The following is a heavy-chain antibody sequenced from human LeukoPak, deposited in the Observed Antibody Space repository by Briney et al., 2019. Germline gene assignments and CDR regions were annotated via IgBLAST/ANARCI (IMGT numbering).Heavy chain of an antibody. CDR2: INPNSGGT. V-gene: IGHV1-2*06. J-gene: IGHJ4*02. CDR1: GYTFTGYY. D-gene: IGHD6-13*01. Sequence: ASVKVSCKASGYTFTGYYMHWVRQAPGQGLEWMGRINPNSGGTNYAQKFQGRVTMTRDTSISTAYMELSRLRSDDTAVYYCARPSHLHIAVAIDYWGQGTLITVSS. CDR3: ARPSHLHIAVAIDY.